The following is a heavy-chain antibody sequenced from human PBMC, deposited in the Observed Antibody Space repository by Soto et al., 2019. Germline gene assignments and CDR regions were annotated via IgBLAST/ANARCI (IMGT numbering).Heavy chain of an antibody. V-gene: IGHV4-31*03. CDR1: GGSISSGGYY. CDR3: ARVPRADSSGYGGYFDY. CDR2: IYYSGST. Sequence: QVQLQESGPGLVKPSQTLSLTCTVSGGSISSGGYYWSWIRQHPGKGLEWIGYIYYSGSTYYNPSLKGRVTISVNTAKHQFSLEPSSVTAADTAVYYCARVPRADSSGYGGYFDYWGQGTLVTVSS. D-gene: IGHD3-22*01. J-gene: IGHJ4*02.